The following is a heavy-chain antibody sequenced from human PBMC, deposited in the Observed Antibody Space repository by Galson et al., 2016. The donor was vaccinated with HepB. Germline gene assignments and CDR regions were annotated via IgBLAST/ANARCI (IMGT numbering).Heavy chain of an antibody. CDR2: ISGSGGST. CDR1: GFTFSNYA. D-gene: IGHD6-13*01. Sequence: SLRLSCAASGFTFSNYAMSWVRRAPGKGLEWASGISGSGGSTYYADSVKGRFTISRDNSKNTLFLQMHSLRAEDTAVYYCAKDGGWAAAGRYYFDYWGQGTLVTVSS. J-gene: IGHJ4*02. V-gene: IGHV3-23*01. CDR3: AKDGGWAAAGRYYFDY.